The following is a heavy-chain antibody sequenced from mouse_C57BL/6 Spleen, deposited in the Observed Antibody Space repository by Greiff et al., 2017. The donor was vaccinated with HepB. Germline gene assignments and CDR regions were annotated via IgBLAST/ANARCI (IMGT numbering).Heavy chain of an antibody. CDR2: IDPSDSYT. J-gene: IGHJ2*01. D-gene: IGHD1-1*01. Sequence: QVQLQQPGAELVMPGASVKLSCKASGYTFTSYWMHWVKQRPGQGLEWIGEIDPSDSYTNYNQKFKGKSTLTVDKSSSTAYMQLSSLTSEDSAVYYCARSGERHYYGSSYVDYWGQGTTLTVSS. CDR1: GYTFTSYW. V-gene: IGHV1-69*01. CDR3: ARSGERHYYGSSYVDY.